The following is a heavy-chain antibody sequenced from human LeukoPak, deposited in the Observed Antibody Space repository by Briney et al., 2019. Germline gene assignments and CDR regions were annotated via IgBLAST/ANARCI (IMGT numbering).Heavy chain of an antibody. CDR1: GFTFSSYG. CDR2: IWFDGSDK. D-gene: IGHD6-19*01. V-gene: IGHV3-30*02. J-gene: IGHJ4*02. CDR3: AKDKLAVGEGVAFDY. Sequence: GGSLRLSCAVSGFTFSSYGMHWVRQAPGKGLEWVAVIWFDGSDKYYADSLKGRFTISRDNSKDTLNVQMNSLRPEGTAVYYCAKDKLAVGEGVAFDYWGQGTLVTVSS.